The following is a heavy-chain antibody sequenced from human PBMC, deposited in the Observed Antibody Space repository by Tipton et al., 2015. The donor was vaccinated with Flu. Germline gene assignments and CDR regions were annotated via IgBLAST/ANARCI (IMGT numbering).Heavy chain of an antibody. V-gene: IGHV4-38-2*01. J-gene: IGHJ4*02. Sequence: TLSLTCDVSGYSISSGYYWGWIRQPPGKGLEWIASIYHNGNTYHNPSLKSRVTILVDTSKNQFSLKLTSMTAADTAVYYCARHTGDSVRGVIDYWGQGTLVTVSS. CDR2: IYHNGNT. CDR1: GYSISSGYY. CDR3: ARHTGDSVRGVIDY. D-gene: IGHD3-10*02.